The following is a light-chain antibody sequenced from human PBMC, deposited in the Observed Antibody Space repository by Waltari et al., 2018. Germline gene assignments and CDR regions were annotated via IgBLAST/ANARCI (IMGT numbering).Light chain of an antibody. CDR2: DAF. CDR3: QQRRDWPLT. J-gene: IGKJ4*01. CDR1: QSVSRD. V-gene: IGKV3-11*01. Sequence: EIVLTQSPATLSLSPGERASLSCRASQSVSRDLAWYQQKPGQAPRVLIFDAFIRATGTPGRFSGSGSGTDFTLTISSLEPEDFAVYYCQQRRDWPLTFGGGTKVEIK.